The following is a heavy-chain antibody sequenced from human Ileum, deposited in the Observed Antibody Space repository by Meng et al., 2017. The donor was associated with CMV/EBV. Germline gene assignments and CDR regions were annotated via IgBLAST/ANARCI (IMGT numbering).Heavy chain of an antibody. CDR1: GFTISSYG. Sequence: WETLSLSCETSGFTISSYGLHWILQAPGKGLEWVAAISFDRSQISYADFVKGRFTISRDNSRNKMYLDMNSLSIEDSAVFYCARPQLARWRDWRLPVEIWGQGTMVTVSS. CDR3: ARPQLARWRDWRLPVEI. V-gene: IGHV3-30*04. D-gene: IGHD2-2*01. CDR2: ISFDRSQI. J-gene: IGHJ1*01.